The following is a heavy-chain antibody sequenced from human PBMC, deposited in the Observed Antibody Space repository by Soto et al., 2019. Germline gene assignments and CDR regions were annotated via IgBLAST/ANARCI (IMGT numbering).Heavy chain of an antibody. V-gene: IGHV5-51*01. D-gene: IGHD6-19*01. CDR3: ARPFDSSGWNDY. CDR1: GYSFTNYW. CDR2: INPGDSDT. Sequence: PGESLKISCKGSGYSFTNYWIGWVRQMPGKGLEWMGIINPGDSDTRYSPSFQGQVTISADKSINTAYLQWNSLKASDTAMYYCARPFDSSGWNDYWGQGTLVTVSS. J-gene: IGHJ4*02.